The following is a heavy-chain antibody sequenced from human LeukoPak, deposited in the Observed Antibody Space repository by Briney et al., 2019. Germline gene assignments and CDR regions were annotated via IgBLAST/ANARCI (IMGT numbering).Heavy chain of an antibody. V-gene: IGHV4-39*02. CDR2: IYYSGST. Sequence: SETLSLTCTVSGGSISSSSYYWGWIRQPPGKGLEWIGSIYYSGSTYYNPSLKSRATISVDTSKNQFSLKLSSVTAADTALYFCARDSSGGDYVEDWGQGLLVTVSS. CDR1: GGSISSSSYY. D-gene: IGHD3-16*01. J-gene: IGHJ4*02. CDR3: ARDSSGGDYVED.